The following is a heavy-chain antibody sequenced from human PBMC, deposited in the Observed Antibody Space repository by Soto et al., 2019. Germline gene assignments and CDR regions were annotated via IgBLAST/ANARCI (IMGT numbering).Heavy chain of an antibody. J-gene: IGHJ5*02. Sequence: QVKLVESGGTVVQPGRSLRLSCAASGFTFSSYGMHWVRQAPGKGLEWVAVIKSDGTNKYYTDSVKGRFTISRDNSKKSLYLQMNNLRPEETAVYYCANPRSSLEWPPFDPWGRGTMVTVSP. CDR3: ANPRSSLEWPPFDP. CDR2: IKSDGTNK. D-gene: IGHD3-3*01. CDR1: GFTFSSYG. V-gene: IGHV3-30*13.